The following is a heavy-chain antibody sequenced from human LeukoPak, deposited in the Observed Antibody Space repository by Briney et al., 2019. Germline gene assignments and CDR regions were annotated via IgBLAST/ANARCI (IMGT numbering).Heavy chain of an antibody. CDR3: ARHGGVHFDH. D-gene: IGHD3-10*01. J-gene: IGHJ4*02. CDR1: GGSISPYY. CDR2: IHYSGVT. V-gene: IGHV4-34*01. Sequence: SETLSLTCTVSGGSISPYYWSWIRQPPGKGLEWIGEIHYSGVTKYNPSFRSRVTISVDTSKDQLSLELSSVTAADTAVYYCARHGGVHFDHWGQGTLVTVFS.